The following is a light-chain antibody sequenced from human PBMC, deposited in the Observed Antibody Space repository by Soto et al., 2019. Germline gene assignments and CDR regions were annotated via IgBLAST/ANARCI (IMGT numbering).Light chain of an antibody. V-gene: IGKV3-15*01. CDR2: GAS. CDR1: QSVGIN. CDR3: QRYSDWHRT. J-gene: IGKJ1*01. Sequence: EIVMTQSPATLSVSPGEGATLSCRASQSVGINLAWYQPTPGQVPRLVIYGASTRATGIPDRFGGRESGTEFTLHISSVQSEDVAVYYCQRYSDWHRTFGPGTQVEVK.